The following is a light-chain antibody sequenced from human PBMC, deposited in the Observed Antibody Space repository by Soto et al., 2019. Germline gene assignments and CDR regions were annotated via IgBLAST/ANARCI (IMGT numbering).Light chain of an antibody. CDR2: RNN. CDR1: SSNIGSNY. J-gene: IGLJ1*01. Sequence: QPVLTQPPSASGTPGQRVTISCSGSSSNIGSNYVYWYQQLPGTAPKLLIYRNNQRPSGVPDRFSGSKSGTSAPLAISGLRSEDEADYYCAAWDNSLSGYVFGTGTKVTVL. V-gene: IGLV1-47*01. CDR3: AAWDNSLSGYV.